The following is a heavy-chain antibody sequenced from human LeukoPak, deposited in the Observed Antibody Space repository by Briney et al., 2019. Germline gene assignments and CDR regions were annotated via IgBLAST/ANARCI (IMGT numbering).Heavy chain of an antibody. D-gene: IGHD2-21*02. V-gene: IGHV3-23*01. CDR3: AKDRRKVVTATYWYFDL. CDR2: ISGSGGST. Sequence: GGSLRLSCAASGFTFSSYAMSWVHQAPGKGLEWVSAISGSGGSTYYADSVKGRFTISRDNSKNTLYLQMNSLRAEDTAVYYCAKDRRKVVTATYWYFDLWGRGTLVTVSS. J-gene: IGHJ2*01. CDR1: GFTFSSYA.